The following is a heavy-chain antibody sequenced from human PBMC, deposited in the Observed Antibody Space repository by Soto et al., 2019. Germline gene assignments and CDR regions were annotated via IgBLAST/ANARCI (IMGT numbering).Heavy chain of an antibody. D-gene: IGHD3-10*01. J-gene: IGHJ5*02. V-gene: IGHV4-34*12. CDR3: ARDNYYGSGSYYNWFDP. Sequence: SETLSLTCAVYGGSFSAYYWSWVRQPPGKGLEWIGEIIHSESTKYNPSLKSRVTISVDTSKNQFSLKLSSVTAADTAVYYCARDNYYGSGSYYNWFDPWGQGTLVTVSS. CDR2: IIHSEST. CDR1: GGSFSAYY.